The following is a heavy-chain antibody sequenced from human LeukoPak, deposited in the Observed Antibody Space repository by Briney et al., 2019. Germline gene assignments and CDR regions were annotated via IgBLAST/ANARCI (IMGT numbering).Heavy chain of an antibody. D-gene: IGHD6-19*01. CDR3: ARVTSGWKNFDY. Sequence: ASVKVSCKASGYTFTAYYIHWVRQAPGQGLEWVGWIDPTTVATNYAQKFQDRVMMTRDTSISTVYMELRRLRSDDTAVYYCARVTSGWKNFDYWGQGTLVTVSS. J-gene: IGHJ4*02. CDR1: GYTFTAYY. V-gene: IGHV1-2*02. CDR2: IDPTTVAT.